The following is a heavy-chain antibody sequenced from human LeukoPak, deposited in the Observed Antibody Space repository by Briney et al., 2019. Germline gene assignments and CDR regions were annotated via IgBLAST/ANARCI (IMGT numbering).Heavy chain of an antibody. CDR1: GYTFTSYG. V-gene: IGHV1-46*01. D-gene: IGHD3-10*01. Sequence: GASVKVSCKASGYTFTSYGISWVRQAPGQGLEWMGIINPSGGSTSYAQKFQGRVTMTRDTSTSTAYMELSSLRSEDTAVYYCARGFSMVRGVKNWFDPWGQGTLVTVSS. CDR2: INPSGGST. J-gene: IGHJ5*02. CDR3: ARGFSMVRGVKNWFDP.